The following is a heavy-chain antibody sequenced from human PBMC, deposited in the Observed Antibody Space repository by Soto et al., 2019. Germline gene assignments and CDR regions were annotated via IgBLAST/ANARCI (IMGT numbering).Heavy chain of an antibody. CDR1: GFSFSSDG. V-gene: IGHV3-33*03. J-gene: IGHJ4*02. CDR3: AVDTSGLLDY. D-gene: IGHD3-22*01. Sequence: QVQLVESGGGAVQPGRSLRLSCEVSGFSFSSDGMHWVRQAPGKGLEWVAVIWYDGNKKYYADSVRGRFTISRDNSKNSLYLEMISLRAEDTAVYHCAVDTSGLLDYWGQGTLVTVSS. CDR2: IWYDGNKK.